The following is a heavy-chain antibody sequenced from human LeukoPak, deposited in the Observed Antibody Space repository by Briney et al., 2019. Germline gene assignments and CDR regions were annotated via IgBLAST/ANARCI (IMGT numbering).Heavy chain of an antibody. CDR2: ISTSNGKT. CDR1: GYNFPSYG. J-gene: IGHJ4*02. V-gene: IGHV1-18*01. D-gene: IGHD1-7*01. CDR3: AKSDNWNYCFDY. Sequence: ASVKVSCKTSGYNFPSYGISWVRQAPGQGLEWMGWISTSNGKTNYAQKIQGRVTMTTDTSTSTVYMELRSLRSDDTAVYFCAKSDNWNYCFDYWGQGTLVTVSS.